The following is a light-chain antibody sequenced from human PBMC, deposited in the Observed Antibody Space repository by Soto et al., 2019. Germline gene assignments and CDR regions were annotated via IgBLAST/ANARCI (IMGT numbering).Light chain of an antibody. Sequence: EIFMTRSPATLSVSPGERVILSSRAGQSVGSTLAWYQRKPGQAPRLPIRGASTRATGVPARYSGSGSGTEFTLTICSLQSEEFAVYYGQQYSTSLTFGGGTTLEIK. J-gene: IGKJ4*02. CDR3: QQYSTSLT. CDR2: GAS. V-gene: IGKV3-15*01. CDR1: QSVGST.